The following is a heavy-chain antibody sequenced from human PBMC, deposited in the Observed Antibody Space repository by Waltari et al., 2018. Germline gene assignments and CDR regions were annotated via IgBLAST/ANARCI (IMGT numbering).Heavy chain of an antibody. CDR3: AKDQDYDSPY. Sequence: EVQLLESGGGLVQPGGSLRLSCAASGFTFSSYAMSWVRQAPGKGLEEFSASSGSGGSTYYAYSVKGRFTISRDNSKNTLYLQMNSLRAEDTAVYYCAKDQDYDSPYWGQGTLVTVSS. CDR1: GFTFSSYA. CDR2: SSGSGGST. D-gene: IGHD3-22*01. V-gene: IGHV3-23*01. J-gene: IGHJ4*02.